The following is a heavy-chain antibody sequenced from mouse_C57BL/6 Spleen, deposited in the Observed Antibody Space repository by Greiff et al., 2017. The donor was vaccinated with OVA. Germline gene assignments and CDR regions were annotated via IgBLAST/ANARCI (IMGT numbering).Heavy chain of an antibody. CDR3: ARHEEAYGSSYEGYYFDY. CDR1: GYTFTEYT. J-gene: IGHJ2*01. D-gene: IGHD1-1*01. V-gene: IGHV1-62-2*01. CDR2: FYPGSGSI. Sequence: VKLVESGAELVKPGASVKLSCKASGYTFTEYTIHWVKQRSGQGLEWIGWFYPGSGSIKYNEKFKDKATLTADKSSSTVYMELSRLTSEDSAVYFCARHEEAYGSSYEGYYFDYWGQGTTLTVSS.